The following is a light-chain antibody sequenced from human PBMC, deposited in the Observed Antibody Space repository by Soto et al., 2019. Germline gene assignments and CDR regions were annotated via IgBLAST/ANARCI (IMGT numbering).Light chain of an antibody. CDR2: DAS. Sequence: DIQMTQSPSTLSASVGDRVTITCRASQTVNTWLAWYQQKPGKPPKVLIFDASSLKTGVPSRFSGSGSGTEFTLTISNLQPDDFATYYCQQYDSYSSGPFGQGTKVDI. V-gene: IGKV1-5*01. CDR1: QTVNTW. CDR3: QQYDSYSSGP. J-gene: IGKJ1*01.